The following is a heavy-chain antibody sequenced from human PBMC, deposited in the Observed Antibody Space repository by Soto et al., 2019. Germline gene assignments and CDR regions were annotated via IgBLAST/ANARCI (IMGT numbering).Heavy chain of an antibody. Sequence: PGESLKISFKSSGYSFTSYWIAWVRQMPGKGLECMGIIYPYDSDTRYSPSFQGLVTLSVDKSIDTVFLQWSGLRASDTAFYYCARRGKDFTESFWFDPGGQETQVTVSS. CDR2: IYPYDSDT. J-gene: IGHJ5*02. D-gene: IGHD3-3*01. CDR1: GYSFTSYW. CDR3: ARRGKDFTESFWFDP. V-gene: IGHV5-51*01.